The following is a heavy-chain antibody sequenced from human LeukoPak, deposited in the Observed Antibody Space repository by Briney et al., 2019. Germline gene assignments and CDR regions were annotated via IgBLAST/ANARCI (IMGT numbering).Heavy chain of an antibody. V-gene: IGHV4-59*11. D-gene: IGHD3-22*01. CDR2: CYYSRST. J-gene: IGHJ4*02. CDR3: ARVGYDSSWGVDY. Sequence: SETLSLTCTVSGGSLSRHYWSWIRQPPGKGLEWIGYCYYSRSTNYNPSLKSRVTISVDASKNQFSLNLSSVTAADTAVYYCARVGYDSSWGVDYWGQRTLVTISS. CDR1: GGSLSRHY.